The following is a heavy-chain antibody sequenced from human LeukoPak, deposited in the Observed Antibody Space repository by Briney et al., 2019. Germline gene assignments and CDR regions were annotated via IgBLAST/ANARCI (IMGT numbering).Heavy chain of an antibody. Sequence: PGGSLRLSCAASGFTFSSYWMSWVRQAPGKGLEWVANIKQDGSEKYYVDSVKGRFTISRDNAKNTLYLQMNSLRAEDTAVYYCARGGTMVRGARGSAFDIWGQGTMVTVSS. D-gene: IGHD3-10*01. J-gene: IGHJ3*02. CDR3: ARGGTMVRGARGSAFDI. V-gene: IGHV3-7*01. CDR2: IKQDGSEK. CDR1: GFTFSSYW.